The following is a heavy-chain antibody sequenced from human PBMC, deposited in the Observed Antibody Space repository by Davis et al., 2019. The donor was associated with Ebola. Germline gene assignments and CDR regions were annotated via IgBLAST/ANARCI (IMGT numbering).Heavy chain of an antibody. Sequence: PSETLSLTCTVSGGSISSSSYYWGWIRQPPGKGLEWIGSIYYSGSTYYNPSLKSRVTISVDTSKNQFSLKLSSVTAADTAVYYCATHTAMAARIGYWGQGTLVTVSS. CDR1: GGSISSSSYY. V-gene: IGHV4-39*01. CDR2: IYYSGST. CDR3: ATHTAMAARIGY. J-gene: IGHJ4*02. D-gene: IGHD5-18*01.